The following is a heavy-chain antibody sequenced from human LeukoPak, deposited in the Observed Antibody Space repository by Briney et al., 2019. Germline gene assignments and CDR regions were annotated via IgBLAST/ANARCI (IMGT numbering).Heavy chain of an antibody. Sequence: GGSLRLSCAASGFTFDDYTMHGVRHAPGKGLEWVSLISWDGGSTYYADSVKGRFTISRDNSKNSLYLQMNSLRTEDTALYYCAKSPSGYEDYFDYWGQGTLVTVSS. CDR1: GFTFDDYT. V-gene: IGHV3-43*01. D-gene: IGHD5-12*01. CDR3: AKSPSGYEDYFDY. J-gene: IGHJ4*02. CDR2: ISWDGGST.